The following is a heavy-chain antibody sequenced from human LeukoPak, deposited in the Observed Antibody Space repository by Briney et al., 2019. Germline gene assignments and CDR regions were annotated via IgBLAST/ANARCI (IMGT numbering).Heavy chain of an antibody. J-gene: IGHJ4*02. Sequence: GSLRLSCAASGFTFSSYWMSWVRQAPGKGLEWVANIKQDGCEKYYVDSVKGRFTISRDNAKNSLYLQMNSLRAEDTAVYYCASGHDSSGYFAYWGPGTLVTVSS. CDR3: ASGHDSSGYFAY. CDR1: GFTFSSYW. CDR2: IKQDGCEK. V-gene: IGHV3-7*01. D-gene: IGHD3-22*01.